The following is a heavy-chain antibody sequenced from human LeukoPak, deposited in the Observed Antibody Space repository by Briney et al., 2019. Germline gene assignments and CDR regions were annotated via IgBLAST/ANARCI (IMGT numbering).Heavy chain of an antibody. V-gene: IGHV3-30-3*01. CDR2: ISYDGSNK. D-gene: IGHD3-22*01. J-gene: IGHJ4*02. CDR1: GFTFSSYA. CDR3: ARAPYDSGGYPVDY. Sequence: GGSLRLSCAASGFTFSSYAMHWVRQAPGKGLEWVAVISYDGSNKYYADSVKGRFTISRDNSKNTLYLQMNSLRAEDTAVYYCARAPYDSGGYPVDYWGQGTLVTVSS.